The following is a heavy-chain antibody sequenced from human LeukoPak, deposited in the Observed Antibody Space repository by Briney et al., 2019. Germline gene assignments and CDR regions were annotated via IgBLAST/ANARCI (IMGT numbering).Heavy chain of an antibody. D-gene: IGHD6-13*01. Sequence: SETLSLTCAVSGGSISSGGYSWSWIRQPPGKGLEWIGYIYYSGSTYYNPSLKSRVTISVDTSKNQFSLKLSSVTAADTAVYYCARLSSYSSSWYGYWGQGTLVTVSS. J-gene: IGHJ4*02. CDR2: IYYSGST. CDR3: ARLSSYSSSWYGY. V-gene: IGHV4-30-4*07. CDR1: GGSISSGGYS.